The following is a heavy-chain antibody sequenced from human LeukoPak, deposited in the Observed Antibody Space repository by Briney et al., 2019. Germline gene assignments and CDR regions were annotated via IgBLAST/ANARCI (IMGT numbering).Heavy chain of an antibody. CDR2: IKQDGTEI. Sequence: PGGSLRLSCAASGFTFNNYWMTWFRQAPGKGLEWVANIKQDGTEIFYVDSVRGRFIISRDNAENSLYLQMNSLRVEDTAVYYWAKTPGGGEYWGQGTLGT. J-gene: IGHJ4*02. V-gene: IGHV3-7*01. CDR3: AKTPGGGEY. CDR1: GFTFNNYW. D-gene: IGHD3-10*01.